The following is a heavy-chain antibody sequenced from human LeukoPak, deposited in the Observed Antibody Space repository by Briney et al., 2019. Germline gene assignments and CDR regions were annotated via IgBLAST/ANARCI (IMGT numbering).Heavy chain of an antibody. V-gene: IGHV3-15*01. J-gene: IGHJ4*02. Sequence: GXXLRLSCAASGFTFSNAWMSWVRQAPGKGLEWVGRIKSKTDGGTTDYAAPVKGRLTISRDDTKKKMYMQMNSLKTEDTAVYYCTTEVLWFGEKGLKDYWGQGTLVTVSS. CDR1: GFTFSNAW. CDR2: IKSKTDGGTT. CDR3: TTEVLWFGEKGLKDY. D-gene: IGHD3-10*01.